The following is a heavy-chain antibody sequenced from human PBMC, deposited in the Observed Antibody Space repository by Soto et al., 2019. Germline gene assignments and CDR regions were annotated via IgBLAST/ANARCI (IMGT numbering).Heavy chain of an antibody. CDR2: IDPSDSYT. Sequence: PGESLKISCKGSGYSFTSYWIGWVRQMPGKGLEWMGRIDPSDSYTNYSPSFQGHVTISADKSISTAYLQWSSLKASDTAMYYCARHREGYYYYGMDVWGQGTTVTVSS. D-gene: IGHD1-26*01. CDR3: ARHREGYYYYGMDV. CDR1: GYSFTSYW. J-gene: IGHJ6*02. V-gene: IGHV5-10-1*01.